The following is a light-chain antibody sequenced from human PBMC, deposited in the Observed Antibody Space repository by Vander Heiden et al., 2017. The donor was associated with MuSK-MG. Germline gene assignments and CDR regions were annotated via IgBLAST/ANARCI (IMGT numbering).Light chain of an antibody. Sequence: DIVMTQSPDSLAVSLGERATINCKSSQSLLYSSNNKNYLVWYQHKPGQSPKLLIYWASTRESGVPDRFSGSGSGTDFTLTISSLQAEDVAVYYCQQYYSIPYTFGQGTKLEI. J-gene: IGKJ2*01. CDR1: QSLLYSSNNKNY. CDR3: QQYYSIPYT. V-gene: IGKV4-1*01. CDR2: WAS.